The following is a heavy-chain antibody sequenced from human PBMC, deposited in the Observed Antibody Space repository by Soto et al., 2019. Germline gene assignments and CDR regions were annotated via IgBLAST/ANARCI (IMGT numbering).Heavy chain of an antibody. Sequence: GGSLRLSCAASGFTFSSYGMHWVRQAPGKGLEWVAVIWYDGSNKYYADSVKGRFTISRDNSKNTLYLQMNSLRAEDTAVYYCARGGYSSGWLDYWRQGTLVTVSS. CDR2: IWYDGSNK. CDR3: ARGGYSSGWLDY. CDR1: GFTFSSYG. V-gene: IGHV3-33*01. D-gene: IGHD6-19*01. J-gene: IGHJ4*02.